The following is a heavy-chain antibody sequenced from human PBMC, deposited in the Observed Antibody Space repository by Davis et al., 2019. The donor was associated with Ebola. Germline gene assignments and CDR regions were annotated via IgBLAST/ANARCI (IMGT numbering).Heavy chain of an antibody. CDR2: IGTSISTI. CDR3: ARDPSPRAAKYYFDY. J-gene: IGHJ4*02. CDR1: GFTFSSYS. Sequence: GESLKISCAASGFTFSSYSMNWVRQAPGKGLEWVSYIGTSISTIYYADSVKGRFTISRDNAKNSLYLQMNSLRDEDTAVYFCARDPSPRAAKYYFDYWGQGTLVTVSS. D-gene: IGHD6-25*01. V-gene: IGHV3-48*02.